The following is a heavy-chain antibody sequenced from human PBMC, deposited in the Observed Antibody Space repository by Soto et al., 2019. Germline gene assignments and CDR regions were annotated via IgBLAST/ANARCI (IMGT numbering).Heavy chain of an antibody. CDR2: IYPSGNT. Sequence: SETLSLTCTVSGGSISSYYWSWIRQTAGKGLEWIGRIYPSGNTNYNPSLKSRVTMSIDTSKNQLSLKLRSVTAADTAVYFCAGDEGYYYSGVDVWGQGTAVTVSS. J-gene: IGHJ6*02. CDR1: GGSISSYY. CDR3: AGDEGYYYSGVDV. V-gene: IGHV4-4*07.